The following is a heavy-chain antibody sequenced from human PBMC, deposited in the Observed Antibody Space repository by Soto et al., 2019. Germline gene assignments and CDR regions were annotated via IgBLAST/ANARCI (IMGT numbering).Heavy chain of an antibody. CDR2: IYPSGNT. Sequence: SETLSLTCTVSGGSISSYYWSWIRQTAGKGLEWIGRIYPSGNTNYNPSLKSRVTMSIDTSKNQLSLKLRSVTAADTAVYFCAGDEGYYYSGVDVWGQGTAVTVSS. J-gene: IGHJ6*02. CDR1: GGSISSYY. CDR3: AGDEGYYYSGVDV. V-gene: IGHV4-4*07.